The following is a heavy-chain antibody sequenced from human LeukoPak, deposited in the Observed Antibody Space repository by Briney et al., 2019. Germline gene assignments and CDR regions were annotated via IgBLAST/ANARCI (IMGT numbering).Heavy chain of an antibody. D-gene: IGHD3-10*01. CDR3: ARPYYYGSGSYQDAFDI. CDR1: GGSISSGSYY. J-gene: IGHJ3*02. Sequence: SETLSLTCTVSGGSISSGSYYWSWIRQPAGKGLEWIGHIYTSGSTNYNPSLKSRVTISVDTSKNQFSLKLSSVTAADTAVYYCARPYYYGSGSYQDAFDIWGQGTMVTVSS. CDR2: IYTSGST. V-gene: IGHV4-61*09.